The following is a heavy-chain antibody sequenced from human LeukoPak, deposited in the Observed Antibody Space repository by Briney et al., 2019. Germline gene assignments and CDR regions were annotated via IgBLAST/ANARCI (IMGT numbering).Heavy chain of an antibody. Sequence: AAVKVSCKASGYTFTSYDINWVRQATGQGLEWMGWMNPNSGNTGYAQKFQGRVTMTRNTSISTAYMELSSLRSEDTSVYYCARASYGYCYGVYYWGQGTLVTVSS. CDR3: ARASYGYCYGVYY. CDR1: GYTFTSYD. D-gene: IGHD5-18*01. J-gene: IGHJ4*02. CDR2: MNPNSGNT. V-gene: IGHV1-8*01.